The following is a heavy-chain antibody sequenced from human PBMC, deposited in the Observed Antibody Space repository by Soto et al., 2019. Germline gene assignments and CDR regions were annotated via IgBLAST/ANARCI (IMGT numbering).Heavy chain of an antibody. D-gene: IGHD2-15*01. CDR3: TTDSYIASIIVRFDY. J-gene: IGHJ4*01. CDR1: GFTFSNAW. Sequence: GGSLRLSCAASGFTFSNAWINWVRQTPGKGLEWVGRVKSKTDGGTTDFAAPVKGRFAISRDDSKNMVYLEMNSLKTEDTAIYYCTTDSYIASIIVRFDYWGHGTLVTVS. V-gene: IGHV3-15*07. CDR2: VKSKTDGGTT.